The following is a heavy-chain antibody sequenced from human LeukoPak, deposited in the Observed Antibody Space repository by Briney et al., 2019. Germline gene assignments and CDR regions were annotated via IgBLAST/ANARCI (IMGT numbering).Heavy chain of an antibody. CDR3: ARGQRGQQLVPFSRVCYYYYYMDV. Sequence: SETLSLTCTVSGGSISSYSWSWVRQPPGMGLEWIGYVHYSVSPNYNPSLKSRVTMSVDTSKNQFSLELSSVTAADTAVYYCARGQRGQQLVPFSRVCYYYYYMDVWGKGTTVTVSS. V-gene: IGHV4-59*01. CDR2: VHYSVSP. J-gene: IGHJ6*03. D-gene: IGHD6-13*01. CDR1: GGSISSYS.